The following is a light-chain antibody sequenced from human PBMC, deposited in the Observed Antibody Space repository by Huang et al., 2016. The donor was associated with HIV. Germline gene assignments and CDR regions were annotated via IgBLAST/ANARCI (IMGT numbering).Light chain of an antibody. CDR3: QQRFSTTIT. V-gene: IGKV1-39*01. Sequence: DIQMTQSPPSLSASVGDSVTIACRASQNVNTYLNWYQQKPGQAPSRLIFAASRLRSGVPSRFSGSGSGTEFTLTISSLQLEDFATYYCQQRFSTTITFGQGTRLDIK. J-gene: IGKJ5*01. CDR1: QNVNTY. CDR2: AAS.